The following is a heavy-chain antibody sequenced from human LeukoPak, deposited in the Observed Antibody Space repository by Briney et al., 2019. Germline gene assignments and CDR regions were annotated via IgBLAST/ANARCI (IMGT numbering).Heavy chain of an antibody. J-gene: IGHJ5*02. CDR1: GGSFCGYY. V-gene: IGHV4-34*01. D-gene: IGHD2-2*02. CDR3: ARGRRYCSSTSCYRWFDP. CDR2: INHSGST. Sequence: SETLSLTCAVYGGSFCGYYWSWLRQPPGKGLEWLGEINHSGSTNYNPSLKSRVTISVDTSKNQFSLKLSSVTAADTAVYYCARGRRYCSSTSCYRWFDPWGQGTLVTVSS.